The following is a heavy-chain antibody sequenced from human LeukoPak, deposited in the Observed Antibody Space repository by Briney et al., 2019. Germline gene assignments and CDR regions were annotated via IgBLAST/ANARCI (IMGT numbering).Heavy chain of an antibody. J-gene: IGHJ4*02. CDR3: ARDSDPYCGGDCRPFDY. CDR1: GYSISTGYY. CDR2: FYHGGST. V-gene: IGHV4-38-2*02. Sequence: SETLSLTCTVSGYSISTGYYWDWIRQPPGKGLEWIGTFYHGGSTYYNPSLKSRVTISVDTSKNQFSLKLSSVTAADTAVYYCARDSDPYCGGDCRPFDYWGQGTLVIVSS. D-gene: IGHD2-21*02.